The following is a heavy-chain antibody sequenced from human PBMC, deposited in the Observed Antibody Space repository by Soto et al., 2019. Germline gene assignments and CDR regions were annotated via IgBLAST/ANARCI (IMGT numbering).Heavy chain of an antibody. J-gene: IGHJ5*02. CDR1: GGSFSGYY. CDR2: INHSGST. D-gene: IGHD1-26*01. Sequence: PSETLSLTCAVYGGSFSGYYWSWIRQPPGKGLEWIGEINHSGSTNYNPSLKSRVTISVDTSKNQFSLKLSSVTAADTAVYYCAREGGSGSYPAYWFDPWGRGTLVTVSS. V-gene: IGHV4-34*01. CDR3: AREGGSGSYPAYWFDP.